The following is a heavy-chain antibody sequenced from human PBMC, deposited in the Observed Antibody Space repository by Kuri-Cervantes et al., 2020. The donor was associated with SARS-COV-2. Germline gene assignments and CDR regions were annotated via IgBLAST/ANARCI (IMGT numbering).Heavy chain of an antibody. D-gene: IGHD2-21*01. J-gene: IGHJ4*02. V-gene: IGHV3-30*02. CDR2: ISYDGKNK. CDR3: AKDRVGVHDF. Sequence: GGSLRLSCAASEFTFSSFDMHWVRQAPGKGLEWVAFISYDGKNKKCIASGKGRFTISRDNSQNTLYLQMKSLTSEDTAIYYCAKDRVGVHDFWGQGTLVTVSS. CDR1: EFTFSSFD.